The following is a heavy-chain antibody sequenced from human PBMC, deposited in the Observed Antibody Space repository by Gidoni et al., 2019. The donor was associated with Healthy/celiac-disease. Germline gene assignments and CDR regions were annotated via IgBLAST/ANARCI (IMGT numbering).Heavy chain of an antibody. Sequence: QVQLQESGPGLVKPSQTLSLTCTVSGGSISSGDYYWSWIRQPPGKGLEWTGYIYYSGSTYYNPSLKSRVTISVDTSKNQFSLKLSSVTAADTAVYYCARVRNYDFWSGYYPSQLTDRGPFDYWGQGTLVTVSS. CDR3: ARVRNYDFWSGYYPSQLTDRGPFDY. J-gene: IGHJ4*02. V-gene: IGHV4-30-4*01. D-gene: IGHD3-3*01. CDR1: GGSISSGDYY. CDR2: IYYSGST.